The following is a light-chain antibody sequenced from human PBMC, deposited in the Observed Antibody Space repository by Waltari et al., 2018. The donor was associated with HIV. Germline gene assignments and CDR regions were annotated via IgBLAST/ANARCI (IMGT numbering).Light chain of an antibody. CDR1: QDIYNW. V-gene: IGKV1-12*02. CDR3: QQTATVPYT. Sequence: DIQMTQSPSSVSASLGDTVTITCRPSQDIYNWLAWYQKRPERAPKLLIFATSTLHIVAPSRFSGIASGTNFTLTINTLQPEDVGIYYCQQTATVPYTFGQGTKIEFK. CDR2: ATS. J-gene: IGKJ2*01.